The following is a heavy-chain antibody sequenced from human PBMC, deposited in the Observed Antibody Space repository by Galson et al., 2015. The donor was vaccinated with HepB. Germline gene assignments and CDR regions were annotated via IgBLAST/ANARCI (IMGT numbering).Heavy chain of an antibody. D-gene: IGHD2/OR15-2a*01. CDR3: ARVSWVQGGWFDP. CDR1: GFTFSSYS. CDR2: ISSSSSYI. Sequence: SLRLSCAASGFTFSSYSMNWVRQAPGKGLEWVSSISSSSSYICYADSVKGRFTISRDNAKNSLYLQMNSLGAEDTAVYYCARVSWVQGGWFDPWGQGTLVTVSS. V-gene: IGHV3-21*01. J-gene: IGHJ5*02.